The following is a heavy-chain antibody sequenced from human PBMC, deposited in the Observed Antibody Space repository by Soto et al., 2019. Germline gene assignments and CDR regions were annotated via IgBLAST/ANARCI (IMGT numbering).Heavy chain of an antibody. CDR2: IYYSGST. D-gene: IGHD3-22*01. V-gene: IGHV4-31*03. J-gene: IGHJ4*02. Sequence: SETLSLTCTVSGGSISSGGYYWSWIRQHPGKGLEWIGYIYYSGSTYYNPSLKSRVTISVDTSKNQFSLKLSSVTAADTAVYYCARDKSYYDSSGYPMFDYWGQGTLVTVYS. CDR1: GGSISSGGYY. CDR3: ARDKSYYDSSGYPMFDY.